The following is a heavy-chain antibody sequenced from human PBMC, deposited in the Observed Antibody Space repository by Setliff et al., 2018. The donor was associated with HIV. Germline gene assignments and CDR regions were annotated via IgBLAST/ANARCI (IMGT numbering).Heavy chain of an antibody. V-gene: IGHV3-30*02. D-gene: IGHD1-26*01. CDR1: GFTFSNYG. CDR2: IRYDRSEK. Sequence: PGGSLRLSCAASGFTFSNYGMHWVRQAPGKGLEWVAYIRYDRSEKHYADSVKGRFTISRDNTKNSLYLQMNNLRAEDTAVYYCVRDYMWEQHWNAFDIWGQGTMVTVSS. CDR3: VRDYMWEQHWNAFDI. J-gene: IGHJ3*02.